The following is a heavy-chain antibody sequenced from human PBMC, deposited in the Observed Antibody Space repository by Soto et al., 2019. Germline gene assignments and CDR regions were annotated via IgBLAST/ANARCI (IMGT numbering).Heavy chain of an antibody. CDR3: VTDGSKSLPDWFEP. Sequence: SETLSLTCNVSGGSISKFYWAWIRKTAGNGLEWMGRVYATGTTDYNPSLRSRVAMSVDISKKTFSLRLRSVTGADSGVYYCVTDGSKSLPDWFEPWAQRILVTVPS. CDR2: VYATGTT. V-gene: IGHV4-4*07. J-gene: IGHJ5*02. CDR1: GGSISKFY.